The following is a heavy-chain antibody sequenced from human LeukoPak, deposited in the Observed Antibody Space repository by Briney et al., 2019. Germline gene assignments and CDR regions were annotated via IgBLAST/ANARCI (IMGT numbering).Heavy chain of an antibody. CDR1: GGSITSSSYY. CDR3: ARHGPYYYGSGRRYYFDY. V-gene: IGHV4-39*01. CDR2: VYYSGNT. D-gene: IGHD3-10*01. J-gene: IGHJ4*02. Sequence: PSETLSLTCTVSGGSITSSSYYWGWIRQPPGKGLEWIGSVYYSGNTYYNSSLKSRVTISVDTSKNQFSLKLSSVTAADTAVYYCARHGPYYYGSGRRYYFDYWGQGTLVTVSS.